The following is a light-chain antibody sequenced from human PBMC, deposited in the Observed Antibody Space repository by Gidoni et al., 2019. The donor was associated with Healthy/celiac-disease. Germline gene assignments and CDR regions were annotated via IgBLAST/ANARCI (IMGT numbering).Light chain of an antibody. J-gene: IGKJ2*01. Sequence: DFHMTQTPSSLSASVGDRVTITCRASQSISSYLYWYQQKPGKAPKLLIYAASSLQSGVPSRFSGSGSGTDFTLTISSLQPEDFGTYYCQQSYSTRYTFGQGTKLEIK. CDR2: AAS. CDR3: QQSYSTRYT. V-gene: IGKV1-39*01. CDR1: QSISSY.